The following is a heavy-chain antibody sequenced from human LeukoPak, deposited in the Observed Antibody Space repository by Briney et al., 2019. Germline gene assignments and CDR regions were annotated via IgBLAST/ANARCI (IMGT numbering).Heavy chain of an antibody. J-gene: IGHJ4*02. V-gene: IGHV1-2*02. CDR3: ARDRYYDSSGYYPG. CDR2: INPNSGGT. CDR1: GYTFTGYY. D-gene: IGHD3-22*01. Sequence: ASVKVSCKASGYTFTGYYMHWVRQAPGQGLEWMGWINPNSGGTNYAQKFQGRVTMTRDTSISTAYMELSRLRSDDTAVYYCARDRYYDSSGYYPGWGQGTLVTVSS.